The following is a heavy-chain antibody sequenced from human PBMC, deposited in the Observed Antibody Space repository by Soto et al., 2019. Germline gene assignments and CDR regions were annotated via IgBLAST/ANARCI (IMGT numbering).Heavy chain of an antibody. J-gene: IGHJ4*02. V-gene: IGHV3-7*01. CDR2: IKEDGSEK. Sequence: EVQLVESGGTLVQPGGSLRLSCAASGFTFRSYWMSWVRQTPEKGLEWLANIKEDGSEKYYVDSVKGRFTVSRDNAKNSLYLQMNSLRAEDTAVYYCTRVGRRDSTEHYWGKGTLVIVSS. CDR3: TRVGRRDSTEHY. CDR1: GFTFRSYW. D-gene: IGHD2-2*01.